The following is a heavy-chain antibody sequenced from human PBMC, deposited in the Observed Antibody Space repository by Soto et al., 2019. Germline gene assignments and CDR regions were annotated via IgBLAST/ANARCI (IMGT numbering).Heavy chain of an antibody. V-gene: IGHV3-9*01. J-gene: IGHJ3*02. CDR3: AKVGYCSGGSCYGGAFDI. CDR2: ISWNSGSI. CDR1: GFTFDDYA. Sequence: GGSLRLSCAASGFTFDDYAMHWVRQAPGKGLEWVSGISWNSGSIGYADSVKGRFTISRDNAKNSLYLQMNSLRAEDTALYYCAKVGYCSGGSCYGGAFDIWGQGTMVTVSS. D-gene: IGHD2-15*01.